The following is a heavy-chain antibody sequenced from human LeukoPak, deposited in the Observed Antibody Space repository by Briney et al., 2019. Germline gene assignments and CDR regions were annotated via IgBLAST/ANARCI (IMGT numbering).Heavy chain of an antibody. Sequence: GGSLRLSCAASGFTFSSYAMSWVRQAPGKGLEWVSDISGSGGSTYYADSVKGRVTISRDNSKNTLYLQMNSLRAEDSAIYYYAKRAVVLGGLYYFDSWGQGTLVTVSS. CDR1: GFTFSSYA. V-gene: IGHV3-23*01. CDR3: AKRAVVLGGLYYFDS. D-gene: IGHD2-2*01. CDR2: ISGSGGST. J-gene: IGHJ4*02.